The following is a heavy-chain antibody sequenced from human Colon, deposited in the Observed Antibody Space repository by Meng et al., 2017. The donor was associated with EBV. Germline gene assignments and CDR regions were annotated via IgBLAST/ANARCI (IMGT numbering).Heavy chain of an antibody. Sequence: QVHLQQWGAVLLKPSETLSLTCAVYGGSFSGHYWTWIRQPPGKGLEWIGEINHSGSTNYNPSLKSRVTISTDTSKNQFSLKVKSVTAADTAVYYCARRPTGIDYWGQGTLVTVSS. CDR3: ARRPTGIDY. J-gene: IGHJ4*02. CDR1: GGSFSGHY. V-gene: IGHV4-34*01. D-gene: IGHD2-8*02. CDR2: INHSGST.